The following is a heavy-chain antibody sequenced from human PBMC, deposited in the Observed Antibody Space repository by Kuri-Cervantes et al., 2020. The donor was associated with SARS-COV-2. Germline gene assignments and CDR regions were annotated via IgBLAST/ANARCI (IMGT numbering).Heavy chain of an antibody. V-gene: IGHV4-61*02. J-gene: IGHJ5*02. D-gene: IGHD4-17*01. Sequence: SETLSLTCTVSGGSISSGSYYWSWIRQPAGKGLEWIGRIYTSGSTNYNPSLKSRVTISVDTSKNQFSLKLSSVTAADTAVYYCARLPDYGDYWFDPWGQGTLVTVSS. CDR3: ARLPDYGDYWFDP. CDR2: IYTSGST. CDR1: GGSISSGSYY.